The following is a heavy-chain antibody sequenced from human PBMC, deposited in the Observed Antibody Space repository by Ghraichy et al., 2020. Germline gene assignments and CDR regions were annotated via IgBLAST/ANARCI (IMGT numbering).Heavy chain of an antibody. J-gene: IGHJ6*02. CDR3: GRDEDCPNGICNYQYNGLDV. CDR1: GDSITSHY. Sequence: ESLNISCTVSGDSITSHYWSWIRQPAGKGLEWIGRIYTSGSTNYNPSLKSRITVSLDTSKNQSPLKLRSVTAADTAVYFCGRDEDCPNGICNYQYNGLDVWGQGTTVTVSS. V-gene: IGHV4-4*07. D-gene: IGHD2-8*01. CDR2: IYTSGST.